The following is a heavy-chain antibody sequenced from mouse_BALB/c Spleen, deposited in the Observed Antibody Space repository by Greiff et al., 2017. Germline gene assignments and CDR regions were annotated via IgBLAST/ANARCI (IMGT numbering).Heavy chain of an antibody. D-gene: IGHD4-1*01. CDR2: ISYSGST. CDR1: GYSITSDYA. J-gene: IGHJ2*01. CDR3: ARRLGQNFDY. Sequence: VQLKESGPGLVKPSQSLSLTCTVTGYSITSDYAWNWIRQFPGNKLEWMGYISYSGSTSYNPSLKSRISITRDTSKNQFFLQLNSVTTEDTATYYCARRLGQNFDYWGQGTTLTVSS. V-gene: IGHV3-2*02.